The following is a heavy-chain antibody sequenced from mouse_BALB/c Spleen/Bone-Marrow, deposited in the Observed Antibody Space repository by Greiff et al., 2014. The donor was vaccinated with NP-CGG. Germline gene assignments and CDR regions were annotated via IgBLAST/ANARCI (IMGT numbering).Heavy chain of an antibody. CDR3: AREGGVGPRVYFDY. V-gene: IGHV5-17*02. D-gene: IGHD1-1*01. CDR2: ISGGSSAI. Sequence: EVKVVESGGGLVQPGGSRKLSCAASGFTFSNFGMHWVRQSPEKGLEWVAYISGGSSAINYADTVKGRFTISRDNSKNTLFLQMTSLRTRDTAMYYSAREGGVGPRVYFDYWGQGTALTVSS. J-gene: IGHJ2*01. CDR1: GFTFSNFG.